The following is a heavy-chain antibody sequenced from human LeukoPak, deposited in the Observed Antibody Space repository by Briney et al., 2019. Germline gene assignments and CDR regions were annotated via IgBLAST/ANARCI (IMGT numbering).Heavy chain of an antibody. J-gene: IGHJ4*02. V-gene: IGHV4-59*08. CDR2: IYYSGST. CDR3: ARGKYSSSSSLLDY. D-gene: IGHD6-6*01. CDR1: GGSISSYY. Sequence: SETLSLTCTVSGGSISSYYWSWIRQPPGKGLEWIGYIYYSGSTNYNPSLKSRVTISVDTSKNQFSLKLSSVTAADTAVYYCARGKYSSSSSLLDYWGQGTLVTVSS.